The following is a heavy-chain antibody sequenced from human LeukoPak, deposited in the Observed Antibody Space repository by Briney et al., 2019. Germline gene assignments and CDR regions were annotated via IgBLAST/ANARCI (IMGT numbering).Heavy chain of an antibody. D-gene: IGHD3-16*02. CDR3: AKRGVVVLVFLVGFHREAYYFDS. Sequence: GGSLRLSCGVSGITLSNYAMSWVRQAPGKGLEWVAGLSGSAGGTTYADSVKGRFTISRDNSKNTLFLQMDRLRAEDTAVYFCAKRGVVVLVFLVGFHREAYYFDSWGQGAQVTVSS. CDR1: GITLSNYA. J-gene: IGHJ4*02. CDR2: LSGSAGGT. V-gene: IGHV3-23*01.